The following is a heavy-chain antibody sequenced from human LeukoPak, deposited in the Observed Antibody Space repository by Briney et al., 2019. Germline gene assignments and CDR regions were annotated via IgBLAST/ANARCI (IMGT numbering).Heavy chain of an antibody. Sequence: GGSLRLSCAASGFTFSGYGMHWVRQAPGKGLEWVTVIWYDGSNKYYADSVKGRFTISRDNSKNTLYLQMNSLKAEDTAVYYCARPPMVRGVIITGDDVFDIWGQGTMVTVSS. CDR2: IWYDGSNK. J-gene: IGHJ3*02. D-gene: IGHD3-10*01. CDR1: GFTFSGYG. CDR3: ARPPMVRGVIITGDDVFDI. V-gene: IGHV3-33*01.